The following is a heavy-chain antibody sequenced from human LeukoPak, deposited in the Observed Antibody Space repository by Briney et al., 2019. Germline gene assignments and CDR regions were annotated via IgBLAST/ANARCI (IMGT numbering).Heavy chain of an antibody. CDR3: ASPGLAVAGPDY. J-gene: IGHJ4*02. CDR1: GYSLSELS. D-gene: IGHD6-19*01. V-gene: IGHV1-24*01. CDR2: FDPADGET. Sequence: ASVKVSCKVSGYSLSELSMHWVRQAPGEGLEWMGGFDPADGETLYAQKFRGRVTMSDDTSTDTAYMELSSLRSEDTAVYYCASPGLAVAGPDYWGQGTLVTVSS.